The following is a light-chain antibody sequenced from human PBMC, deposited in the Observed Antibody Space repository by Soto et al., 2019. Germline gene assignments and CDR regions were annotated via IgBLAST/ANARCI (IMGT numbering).Light chain of an antibody. Sequence: LQIYQYPFILSSSVGDRVTLTFRASQSIGSWVAWYQQKPGRAPNLLIHKASHLESGVPSRFSGSGSGTEFTLTISSLQPGDFATYYCQQYNSYLITFGQGTRLEI. CDR3: QQYNSYLIT. V-gene: IGKV1-5*03. CDR1: QSIGSW. CDR2: KAS. J-gene: IGKJ5*01.